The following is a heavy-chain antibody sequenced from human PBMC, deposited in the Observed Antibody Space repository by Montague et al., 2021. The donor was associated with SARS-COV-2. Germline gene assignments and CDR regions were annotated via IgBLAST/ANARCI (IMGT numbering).Heavy chain of an antibody. CDR1: GGSFSGYY. D-gene: IGHD2-2*01. Sequence: SEILSLTCAVYGGSFSGYYWSWIRQPPGKGLGWIGEINHSGSTNYNPSLKSRVTISVDTSKNQFSLKLSSVTAADTAVYYCARARQDVVVPALGIGAYYYYYYMDVWGKGTTVTVSS. CDR2: INHSGST. CDR3: ARARQDVVVPALGIGAYYYYYYMDV. J-gene: IGHJ6*03. V-gene: IGHV4-34*01.